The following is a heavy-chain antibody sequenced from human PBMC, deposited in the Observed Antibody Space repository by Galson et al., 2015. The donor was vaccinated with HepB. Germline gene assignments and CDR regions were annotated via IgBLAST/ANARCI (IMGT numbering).Heavy chain of an antibody. J-gene: IGHJ5*01. D-gene: IGHD3-9*01. CDR1: GVSMSTRSYY. Sequence: ETLSLTCSVSGVSMSTRSYYWGWIRQSPGEGLEWIGSVSYSGSTSYNPSLKGRVTISADTSKNQFSLELRSVTAANTTVYFCARATVYFSLAFDSWGQGTLVTVSS. CDR3: ARATVYFSLAFDS. CDR2: VSYSGST. V-gene: IGHV4-39*01.